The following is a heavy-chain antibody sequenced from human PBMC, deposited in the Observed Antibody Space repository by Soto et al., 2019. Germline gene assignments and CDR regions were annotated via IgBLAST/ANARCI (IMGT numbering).Heavy chain of an antibody. CDR3: ASYVDTAMVTSYYYYGMDV. CDR2: ISYDGSNK. Sequence: GGSLRLSCAASGFTFSSYAMHWVRQAPGKGLEWVAVISYDGSNKYYADSVKGRFTISRDNAKNSLYLQMNSLRDEDTAVYYCASYVDTAMVTSYYYYGMDVWGQGTTVTVSS. J-gene: IGHJ6*02. D-gene: IGHD5-18*01. V-gene: IGHV3-30-3*01. CDR1: GFTFSSYA.